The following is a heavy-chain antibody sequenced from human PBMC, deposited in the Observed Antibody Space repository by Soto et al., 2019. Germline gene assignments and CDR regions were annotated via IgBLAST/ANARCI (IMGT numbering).Heavy chain of an antibody. CDR3: ARAHPSSLVYYYGMDV. J-gene: IGHJ6*02. CDR2: IYHSGST. V-gene: IGHV4-38-2*01. D-gene: IGHD6-6*01. CDR1: GYSISSGYY. Sequence: SETLSLTCAVSGYSISSGYYWGWIRQPPGKGLEWIGSIYHSGSTYYNPSLKSRVTISVDTSKNQFSLKLSSVTAADTAVYYCARAHPSSLVYYYGMDVWGQGTTVTVSS.